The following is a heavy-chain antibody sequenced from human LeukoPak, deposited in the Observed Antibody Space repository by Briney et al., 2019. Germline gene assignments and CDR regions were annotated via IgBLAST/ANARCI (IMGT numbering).Heavy chain of an antibody. J-gene: IGHJ3*02. V-gene: IGHV3-23*01. CDR3: AKDPNGDYVGAFDM. D-gene: IGHD4-17*01. CDR1: GFTFSSYA. Sequence: GGSLRLSCAASGFTFSSYALSWVRQAPGKGLEWVSAITGSGAGTYYADSVKGRFTISRDNSNNMLYLQMNSLRAEDTALYYCAKDPNGDYVGAFDMWGPGTMVVVSS. CDR2: ITGSGAGT.